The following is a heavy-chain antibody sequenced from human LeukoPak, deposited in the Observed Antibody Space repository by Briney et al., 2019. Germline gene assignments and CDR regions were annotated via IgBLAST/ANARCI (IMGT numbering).Heavy chain of an antibody. Sequence: SETLSLTCAVYGGSFSGYYWSWIRQPPGKGLEWIGEINHSGSTNYNPSLKSRVTISVDASKNEFSLKLSSVTAADTAVYYCARGLGYYDSSVGYWGQGTLVTVSS. D-gene: IGHD3-22*01. CDR1: GGSFSGYY. CDR2: INHSGST. J-gene: IGHJ4*02. CDR3: ARGLGYYDSSVGY. V-gene: IGHV4-34*01.